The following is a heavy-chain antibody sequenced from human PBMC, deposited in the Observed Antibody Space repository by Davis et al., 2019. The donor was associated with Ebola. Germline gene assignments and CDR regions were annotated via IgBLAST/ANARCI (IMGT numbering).Heavy chain of an antibody. CDR2: IDPSDSYT. D-gene: IGHD2-8*02. Sequence: KVSCKGSGYSFTSYWISWVRQMPGKGLEWMGRIDPSDSYTKYSPSFQGHVTISADKSISTAYLQWSSLKASDTAMYYCASLRRTITGMDDGFDIWGEGTMVTVSS. CDR3: ASLRRTITGMDDGFDI. J-gene: IGHJ3*02. CDR1: GYSFTSYW. V-gene: IGHV5-10-1*01.